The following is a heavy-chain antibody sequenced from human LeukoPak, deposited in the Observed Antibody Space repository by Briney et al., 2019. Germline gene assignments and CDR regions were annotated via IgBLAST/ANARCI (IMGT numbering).Heavy chain of an antibody. D-gene: IGHD1-26*01. Sequence: ASVKVSCKVSGYTLTELSMHWVRQAPGKGLEWMGGFDPEDGETIYAQKFQGRVTMTEDTSTDTAYMELSSLRSEDTAVYYCATAPIHEWELLLGAFDTWGQGTMVTVSS. J-gene: IGHJ3*02. CDR1: GYTLTELS. V-gene: IGHV1-24*01. CDR2: FDPEDGET. CDR3: ATAPIHEWELLLGAFDT.